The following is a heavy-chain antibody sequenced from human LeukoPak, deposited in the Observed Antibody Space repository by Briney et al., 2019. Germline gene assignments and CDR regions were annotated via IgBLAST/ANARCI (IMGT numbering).Heavy chain of an antibody. CDR2: VNPNSGGT. V-gene: IGHV1-2*02. CDR1: GYTFTGYY. D-gene: IGHD3-22*01. Sequence: ASVKVSCKASGYTFTGYYMHWVRQAPGQGLEWMGWVNPNSGGTNYAQKFQGRVTMTRDTSISTAYMELSRLRSDDTAVYYCARAQKGPYYDSFYYYYYGMDVWGQGTTVTVSS. J-gene: IGHJ6*02. CDR3: ARAQKGPYYDSFYYYYYGMDV.